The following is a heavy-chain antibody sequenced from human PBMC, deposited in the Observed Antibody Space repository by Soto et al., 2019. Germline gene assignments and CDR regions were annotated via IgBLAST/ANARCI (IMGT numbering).Heavy chain of an antibody. Sequence: ASVKGSSQDALETFTGHHMHWVRQAPGQGLERMVWINPNSGGTNYAQKFQGRVTMTRDTSISTAYMEMSRLRSDDTAVYYCARDRGTMVRGVPNWFDPWGRGTLVTVSS. CDR1: LETFTGHH. CDR3: ARDRGTMVRGVPNWFDP. V-gene: IGHV1-2*02. D-gene: IGHD3-10*01. J-gene: IGHJ5*02. CDR2: INPNSGGT.